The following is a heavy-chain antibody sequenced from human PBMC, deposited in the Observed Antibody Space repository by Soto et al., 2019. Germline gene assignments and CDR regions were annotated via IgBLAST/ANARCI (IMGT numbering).Heavy chain of an antibody. J-gene: IGHJ6*02. Sequence: PGGSLRLSCAASGFTFSSYGMHWVRQAPGKGLEWVAVISYDGSNKYYADSVKGLFTISRDNSKNTLYLQMNSLRAEDTAVYYFAKDLMNYDFWSGYYRGYGMDVWGQGTTVTVSS. CDR2: ISYDGSNK. D-gene: IGHD3-3*01. V-gene: IGHV3-30*18. CDR1: GFTFSSYG. CDR3: AKDLMNYDFWSGYYRGYGMDV.